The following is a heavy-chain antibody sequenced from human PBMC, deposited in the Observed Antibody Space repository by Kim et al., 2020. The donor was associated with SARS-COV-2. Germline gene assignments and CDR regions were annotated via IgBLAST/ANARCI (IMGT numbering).Heavy chain of an antibody. Sequence: SETLSLTCAVYGGSFSGYYWGWIRQPPGKGLEWIGEINHSGSTNYNPSLKSRVTISVDTSKNQFSLKLRSVTAADTAVYYCARGPGYSSSGYGARNWFDP. V-gene: IGHV4-34*01. J-gene: IGHJ5*02. CDR1: GGSFSGYY. CDR3: ARGPGYSSSGYGARNWFDP. CDR2: INHSGST. D-gene: IGHD6-13*01.